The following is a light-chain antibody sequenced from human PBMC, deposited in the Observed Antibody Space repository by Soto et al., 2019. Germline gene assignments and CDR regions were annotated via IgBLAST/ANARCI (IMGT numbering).Light chain of an antibody. CDR1: KGISSY. CDR2: AAS. V-gene: IGKV1-9*01. CDR3: QQLNSYPRT. Sequence: QLTQSPSFLSASVGDRVTITCRASKGISSYLAWYQQKPGKAPKLLIYAASTLQSGVPSRFSGSGSGTEFTLTISSLQPDDFATYYCQQLNSYPRTFGQGTKVEIK. J-gene: IGKJ1*01.